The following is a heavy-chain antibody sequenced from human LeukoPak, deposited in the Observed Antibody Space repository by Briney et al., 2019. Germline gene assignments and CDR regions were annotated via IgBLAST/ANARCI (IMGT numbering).Heavy chain of an antibody. V-gene: IGHV3-33*01. Sequence: PGRSLRLSCAASGFTFRSYGLHWVRQAPGKGLEWVALIWYDGSNKYYADSVKGRFTISRDNSKNTLYLQMNSLRAEDTAVYYCARELGSSGYYPFDHWGRGTVVSVSS. CDR1: GFTFRSYG. CDR2: IWYDGSNK. CDR3: ARELGSSGYYPFDH. D-gene: IGHD3-22*01. J-gene: IGHJ4*02.